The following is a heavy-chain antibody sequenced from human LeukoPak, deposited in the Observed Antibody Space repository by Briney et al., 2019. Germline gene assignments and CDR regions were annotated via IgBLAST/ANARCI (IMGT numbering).Heavy chain of an antibody. J-gene: IGHJ4*02. CDR3: ASGYCSSTSCYTGSFDY. D-gene: IGHD2-2*02. V-gene: IGHV1-69*13. CDR2: IIPIFGTA. Sequence: SVKVSCKASGGTFSSYAISWVRQAPGQGLEWMGGIIPIFGTANYAQKFQGRVTITADESTSTAYMELSSLRSEDTAVYYCASGYCSSTSCYTGSFDYWGQGTLVTVSS. CDR1: GGTFSSYA.